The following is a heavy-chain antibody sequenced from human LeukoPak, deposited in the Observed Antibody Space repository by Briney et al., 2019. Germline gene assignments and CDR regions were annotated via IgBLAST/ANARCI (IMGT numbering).Heavy chain of an antibody. V-gene: IGHV3-30-3*01. CDR1: GFTFSSYA. CDR3: ARDRTRGNYCSSTSCYFDY. J-gene: IGHJ4*02. CDR2: ISYDGSNK. Sequence: GRSLRLSCAASGFTFSSYAMHWVRQAPGKGLEWVAVISYDGSNKYYADSVKGRFTISRDNSKNTLYLQMNSLRAEDTAVYYCARDRTRGNYCSSTSCYFDYWGQGTLVTVSS. D-gene: IGHD2-2*01.